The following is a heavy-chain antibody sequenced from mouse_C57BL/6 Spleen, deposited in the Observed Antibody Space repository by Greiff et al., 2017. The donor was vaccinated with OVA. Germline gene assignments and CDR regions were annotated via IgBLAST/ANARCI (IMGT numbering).Heavy chain of an antibody. J-gene: IGHJ2*01. CDR1: GYTFTDYY. CDR3: ARKRTAFFYY. D-gene: IGHD4-1*01. V-gene: IGHV1-19*01. Sequence: EVQLQQSGPVLVKPGASVKMSCKASGYTFTDYYMNWVKQSHGKSLEWIGVINPYNGGTSYNQKFKGKATLTVDKSSSTAYMELNSLTSEDSAVYYCARKRTAFFYYWGQGTTLTVSS. CDR2: INPYNGGT.